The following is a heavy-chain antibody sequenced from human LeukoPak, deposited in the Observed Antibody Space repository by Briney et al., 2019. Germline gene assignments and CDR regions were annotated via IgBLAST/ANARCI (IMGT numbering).Heavy chain of an antibody. Sequence: GGSQRLSCAASGFTFSSNWMHWVRQAPGKGLVWVSRINEDGSTTNYADSVKGRSTIFRDNAKNTLYLQMNSLRAEDTAVYYCVRDLGGRSGHWGQGTLVTVS. V-gene: IGHV3-74*01. CDR1: GFTFSSNW. CDR3: VRDLGGRSGH. CDR2: INEDGSTT. D-gene: IGHD1-26*01. J-gene: IGHJ4*02.